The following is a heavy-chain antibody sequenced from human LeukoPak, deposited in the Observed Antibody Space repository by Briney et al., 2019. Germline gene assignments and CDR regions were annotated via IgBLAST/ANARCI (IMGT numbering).Heavy chain of an antibody. V-gene: IGHV3-7*01. CDR1: GFTFSSYW. CDR3: ARAGGWLRFRARTVDY. J-gene: IGHJ4*02. Sequence: GGSLRLSCAASGFTFSSYWMSWVRQAPGKGLEWVANIKQDGSEKYYVDSVKGRFTISRDNAKNSLYLQMNSLRAEDTAVYYCARAGGWLRFRARTVDYWGQGTLVTVSS. CDR2: IKQDGSEK. D-gene: IGHD5-12*01.